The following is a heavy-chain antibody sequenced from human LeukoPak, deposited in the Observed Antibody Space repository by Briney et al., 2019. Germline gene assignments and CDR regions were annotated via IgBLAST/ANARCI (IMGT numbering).Heavy chain of an antibody. J-gene: IGHJ5*02. V-gene: IGHV1-2*02. CDR3: ARDKFRSITGTSLIEHNWFDP. CDR1: GYTFIGYY. Sequence: VASVKVSCKASGYTFIGYYMHWVRQAPGQGLEWMGWINPNSGGTNYAQKFQGRVTMTRDTSISTAYMELSRLRSDDTAVYYCARDKFRSITGTSLIEHNWFDPWGQGTLVTVSS. CDR2: INPNSGGT. D-gene: IGHD1-7*01.